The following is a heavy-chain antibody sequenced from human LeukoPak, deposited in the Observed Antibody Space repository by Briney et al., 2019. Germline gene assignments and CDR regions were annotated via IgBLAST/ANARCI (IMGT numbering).Heavy chain of an antibody. D-gene: IGHD5-12*01. CDR1: GYTFTSYY. V-gene: IGHV1-46*01. CDR2: INPSGGST. CDR3: ARRYSGYDLYYYYYGMDV. J-gene: IGHJ6*02. Sequence: ASVKVSCKASGYTFTSYYMHWVRQAPGQGLEWMGIINPSGGSTSYAQKFQGRVTMTRDTSTSTVYVELSSLRSEDTAVYYCARRYSGYDLYYYYYGMDVWGQGTTVTVSS.